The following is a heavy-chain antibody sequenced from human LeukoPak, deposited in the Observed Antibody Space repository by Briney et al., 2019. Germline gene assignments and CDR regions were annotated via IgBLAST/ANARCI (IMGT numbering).Heavy chain of an antibody. CDR3: ARALPDYYDSSHLKAPCDAFDI. D-gene: IGHD3-22*01. CDR2: IYYSGST. Sequence: SQTLSLTCTVSGGSISSGDYYWSWIRQPPGKGLEWIGYIYYSGSTYYNPSLKSRVTISVDTSKNQFSLKLSSVIAADTAVYYCARALPDYYDSSHLKAPCDAFDIWGQGTMVTVSS. CDR1: GGSISSGDYY. V-gene: IGHV4-30-4*01. J-gene: IGHJ3*02.